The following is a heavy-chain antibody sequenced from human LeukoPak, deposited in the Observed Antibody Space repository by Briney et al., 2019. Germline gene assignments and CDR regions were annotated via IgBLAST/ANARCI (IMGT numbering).Heavy chain of an antibody. V-gene: IGHV1-2*02. CDR3: ARDRVGSGWPRPFYFEN. J-gene: IGHJ4*02. Sequence: ASVTVSFKPSVYTFTGYYPHWVRQAPGQALEGMGWINPNIGATMYAEKFQGRVTMTRDTSISTAYMELSSLRSDDTALYYCARDRVGSGWPRPFYFENWGQGTLVTVSS. D-gene: IGHD6-19*01. CDR1: VYTFTGYY. CDR2: INPNIGAT.